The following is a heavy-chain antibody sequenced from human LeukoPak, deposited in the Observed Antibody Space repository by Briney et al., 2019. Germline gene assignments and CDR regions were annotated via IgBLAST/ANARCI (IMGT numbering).Heavy chain of an antibody. V-gene: IGHV3-23*01. CDR3: AKETGPFSY. CDR2: ISRGGDTT. J-gene: IGHJ4*02. Sequence: PGASLRLSCAVSGFTFDSYTMSWVHQAPGKGLEWVSVISRGGDTTYYADSVKGRFTISRDNSKNTVYLQMNSLRAEDTAVYYCAKETGPFSYWGQGTLVTVSS. D-gene: IGHD7-27*01. CDR1: GFTFDSYT.